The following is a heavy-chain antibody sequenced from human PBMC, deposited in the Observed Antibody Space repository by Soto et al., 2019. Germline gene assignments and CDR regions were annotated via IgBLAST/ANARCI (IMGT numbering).Heavy chain of an antibody. J-gene: IGHJ4*02. Sequence: SGTPSLTCAVSGGSISSGNWWSWVRQPPGKGLEWIGEIYHSGSTNYNPSLKSRVTISVDKSKNQFSLKLSSVTAADTAVYYCARLFWSGYPPLYYFDYWGQGTLV. D-gene: IGHD3-3*01. CDR2: IYHSGST. CDR3: ARLFWSGYPPLYYFDY. CDR1: GGSISSGNW. V-gene: IGHV4-4*02.